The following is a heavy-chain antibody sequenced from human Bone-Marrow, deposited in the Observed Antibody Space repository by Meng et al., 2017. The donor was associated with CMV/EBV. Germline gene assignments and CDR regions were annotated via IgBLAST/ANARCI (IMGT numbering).Heavy chain of an antibody. CDR2: IYFSGST. J-gene: IGHJ4*02. V-gene: IGHV4-39*07. Sequence: ISSSSYYGGWIRQPPGKGLEWIGSIYFSGSTYYNPSPKSRVTISLDASKNQFSLKLSFVTAADTAVYYCARAPPYYDSSGYYYGFDYWGQGTLVTVSS. CDR3: ARAPPYYDSSGYYYGFDY. CDR1: ISSSSYY. D-gene: IGHD3-22*01.